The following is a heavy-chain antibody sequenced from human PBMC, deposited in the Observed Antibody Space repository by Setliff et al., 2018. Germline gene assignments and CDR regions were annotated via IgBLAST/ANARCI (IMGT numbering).Heavy chain of an antibody. V-gene: IGHV4-34*01. Sequence: SETLSLTCAVYGGSFSDNYWSWIRQPPGKGLEWIGQIHHSGITNYSPSLKSRVTISVDMSKNQISLKLSPVAAANTAVYYFARAPPNRYSGSYEYFYMDVWGKGTTVTVSS. J-gene: IGHJ6*03. CDR3: ARAPPNRYSGSYEYFYMDV. CDR2: IHHSGIT. D-gene: IGHD1-26*01. CDR1: GGSFSDNY.